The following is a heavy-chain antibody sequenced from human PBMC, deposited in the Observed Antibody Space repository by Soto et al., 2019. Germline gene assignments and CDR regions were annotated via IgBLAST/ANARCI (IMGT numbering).Heavy chain of an antibody. V-gene: IGHV5-51*01. CDR1: ACSFTHYW. CDR2: IYPGDSDT. D-gene: IGHD3-10*01. CDR3: ARSSGGSRNYYWFDP. J-gene: IGHJ5*02. Sequence: XXSLKLFCNGSACSFTHYWIDCVRQMPGKGLEWMGIIYPGDSDTRYSPSFQGQVTISADKSISTAYLQWSSLKASDTAMYYCARSSGGSRNYYWFDPWGQGTLVTVSS.